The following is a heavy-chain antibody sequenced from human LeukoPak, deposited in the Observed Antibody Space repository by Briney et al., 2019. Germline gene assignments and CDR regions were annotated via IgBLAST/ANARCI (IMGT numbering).Heavy chain of an antibody. CDR3: ARGLDYVRENFWYDAFDL. CDR1: GFSLSGSW. J-gene: IGHJ3*01. CDR2: IDKDATTI. Sequence: GGSLRLSCAASGFSLSGSWMHWVRQGPGKGLEWVSHIDKDATTIRYADSVKGRFTISRDNAKNTVYLQMSSLRADDTAVYYCARGLDYVRENFWYDAFDLWGQGTLVTVSS. V-gene: IGHV3-74*01. D-gene: IGHD3-16*01.